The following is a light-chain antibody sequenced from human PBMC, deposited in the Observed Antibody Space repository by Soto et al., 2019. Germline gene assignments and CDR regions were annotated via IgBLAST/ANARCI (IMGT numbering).Light chain of an antibody. CDR3: QEYGSSPWYT. CDR1: QSVSSSY. V-gene: IGKV3-20*01. CDR2: DAS. Sequence: DIVLTQSPATLSASPGDRATLTCRASQSVSSSYVAWYQQKPAQAPRLIIYDASSRATGIPDRFSGSGSGTDLALTFSRLEPEDFAVYYCQEYGSSPWYTFGQGTKLEMK. J-gene: IGKJ2*01.